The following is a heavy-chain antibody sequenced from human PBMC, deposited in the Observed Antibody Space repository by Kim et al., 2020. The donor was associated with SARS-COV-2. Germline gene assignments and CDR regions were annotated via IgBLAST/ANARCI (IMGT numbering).Heavy chain of an antibody. V-gene: IGHV3-23*01. Sequence: ADSVKGRFTISRDNSKNTLYLQMNSLRAEDTAVYYCAKIDTVTTSFWFDPWGQGTLVTVSS. D-gene: IGHD4-17*01. CDR3: AKIDTVTTSFWFDP. J-gene: IGHJ5*02.